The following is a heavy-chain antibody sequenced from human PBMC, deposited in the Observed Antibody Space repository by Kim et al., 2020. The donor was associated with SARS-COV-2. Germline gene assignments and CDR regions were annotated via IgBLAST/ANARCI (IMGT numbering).Heavy chain of an antibody. V-gene: IGHV4-34*01. CDR3: ARGTYYDFWSGESRNWFDP. J-gene: IGHJ5*02. D-gene: IGHD3-3*01. Sequence: SRVTISGDTSKNQFSLKLSSVTAADTAVYYCARGTYYDFWSGESRNWFDPWGQGTLVTVSS.